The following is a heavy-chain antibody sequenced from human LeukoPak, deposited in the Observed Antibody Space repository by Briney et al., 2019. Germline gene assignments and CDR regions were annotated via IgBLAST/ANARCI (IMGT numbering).Heavy chain of an antibody. CDR1: GFTFSSYG. V-gene: IGHV3-30*18. D-gene: IGHD3-22*01. Sequence: GSLILSCAASGFTFSSYGMHWVRQAPGKGLVWVAVISYDGSNKYYADSVKGRFTISRDNTKNTLYLQMNSLRAEDTAVYYCAKAYYYDSSGLFDYWGQGTLVTVSS. J-gene: IGHJ4*02. CDR2: ISYDGSNK. CDR3: AKAYYYDSSGLFDY.